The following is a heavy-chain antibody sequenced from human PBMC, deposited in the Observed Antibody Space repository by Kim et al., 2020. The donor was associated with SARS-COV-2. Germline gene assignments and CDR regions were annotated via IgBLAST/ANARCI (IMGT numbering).Heavy chain of an antibody. Sequence: ASVKVSCKASGYTFTSYAMNWVRQAPGQGLEWMGWINTNTGNPTYAQGFTGRFVFSLDTSVSTAYLQISSLKAEDTAVYYCARQGPNYYYYGMDVWGQGTPVTVSS. CDR3: ARQGPNYYYYGMDV. CDR2: INTNTGNP. J-gene: IGHJ6*02. V-gene: IGHV7-4-1*02. CDR1: GYTFTSYA.